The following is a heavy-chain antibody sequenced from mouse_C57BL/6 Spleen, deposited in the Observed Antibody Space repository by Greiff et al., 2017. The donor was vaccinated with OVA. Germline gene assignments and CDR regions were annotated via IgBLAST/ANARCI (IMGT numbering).Heavy chain of an antibody. CDR2: ISDGGSYT. D-gene: IGHD3-2*02. V-gene: IGHV5-4*01. CDR3: AREGAAQATFDY. CDR1: GFTFSSYA. Sequence: EVKLMESGGGLVKPGGSLKLSCAASGFTFSSYAMSWVRQTPEKRLEWVATISDGGSYTYYPDNVKGRFTISRDNAKNNLYLQMSHLKSEDTAMYYCAREGAAQATFDYWGQGTTLTVSS. J-gene: IGHJ2*01.